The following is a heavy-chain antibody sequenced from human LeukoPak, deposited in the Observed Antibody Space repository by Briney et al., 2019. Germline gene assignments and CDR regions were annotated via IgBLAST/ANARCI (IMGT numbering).Heavy chain of an antibody. CDR3: ARVMSIAVDNWFDP. D-gene: IGHD6-19*01. CDR1: GYTFTGYY. CDR2: INPNSGGT. J-gene: IGHJ5*02. Sequence: GASVKVSCKASGYTFTGYYMHWVRQAPGQGLEWMGWINPNSGGTNYAQKFQGWVTMTRDTSISTAYMELSRLRSDDTAVYYCARVMSIAVDNWFDPWGQGTLVTVSS. V-gene: IGHV1-2*04.